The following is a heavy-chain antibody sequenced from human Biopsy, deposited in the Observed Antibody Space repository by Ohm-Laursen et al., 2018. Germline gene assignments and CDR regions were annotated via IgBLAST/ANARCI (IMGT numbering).Heavy chain of an antibody. Sequence: SDTLSLTCTVSGGSISGSSWSWIRQAPGRGLEWVGYISYSGSTSNNPSLKSRIIISVDTSKNQISLKVTSVTAADTAVYYCAKHGSGWTGDDALHIWGQGTMVTVSS. CDR1: GGSISGSS. V-gene: IGHV4-59*08. D-gene: IGHD6-19*01. CDR2: ISYSGST. J-gene: IGHJ3*02. CDR3: AKHGSGWTGDDALHI.